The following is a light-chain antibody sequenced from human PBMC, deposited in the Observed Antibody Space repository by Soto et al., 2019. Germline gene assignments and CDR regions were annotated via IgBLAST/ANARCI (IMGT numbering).Light chain of an antibody. CDR1: SSDVGGYNY. CDR2: EVS. V-gene: IGLV2-8*01. Sequence: QSALTQPPSASGSPGQSVTISCTGTSSDVGGYNYVSWYQQHPGKAPKLMIYEVSKRPSGVPDRFSGSKSGNTASLTVSGLHAEDDADYYCRSYAGSNNFVVFGGETKLTFL. CDR3: RSYAGSNNFVV. J-gene: IGLJ2*01.